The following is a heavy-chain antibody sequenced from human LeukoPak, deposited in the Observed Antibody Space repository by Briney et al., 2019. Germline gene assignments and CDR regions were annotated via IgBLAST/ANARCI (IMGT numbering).Heavy chain of an antibody. V-gene: IGHV4-34*01. Sequence: SETLSLTCAVYGGSFSGYYWSWIRQPPGKGLEWIGEINHSGSTNYNPSLKSRVTISVDTSKNQFSLKLSSVTAADTAVYYCARDTLAVAGKYYYYGMDVWGQGTTVTVSS. J-gene: IGHJ6*02. CDR2: INHSGST. CDR1: GGSFSGYY. D-gene: IGHD6-19*01. CDR3: ARDTLAVAGKYYYYGMDV.